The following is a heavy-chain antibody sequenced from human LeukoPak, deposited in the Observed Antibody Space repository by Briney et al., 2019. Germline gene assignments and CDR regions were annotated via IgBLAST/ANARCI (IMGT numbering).Heavy chain of an antibody. CDR2: INPSGGSA. CDR1: GYTFTSYY. J-gene: IGHJ4*02. V-gene: IGHV1-46*01. D-gene: IGHD3-16*01. Sequence: ASVTVSCKASGYTFTSYYMHWVRQAPGQGLEWMGIINPSGGSASYAQKLQGRVTMTRDTSTSTVYMELSSLRSEDTAVYYCARGESEYVIVYWGQGILVTVSS. CDR3: ARGESEYVIVY.